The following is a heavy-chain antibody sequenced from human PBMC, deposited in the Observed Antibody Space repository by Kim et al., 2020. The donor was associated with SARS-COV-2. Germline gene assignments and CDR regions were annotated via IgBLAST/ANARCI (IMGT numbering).Heavy chain of an antibody. J-gene: IGHJ4*02. CDR2: IRSKANSYAT. CDR1: GFTFSGSA. V-gene: IGHV3-73*01. CDR3: TSPHTVPDY. D-gene: IGHD2-2*01. Sequence: GGSLRLSCAASGFTFSGSAMHWVRQASGKGLEWVGRIRSKANSYATAYAASVKGRFTISRDDSKNTAYLQMNSLKTEDTAVYYCTSPHTVPDYWGQGTLVTVSS.